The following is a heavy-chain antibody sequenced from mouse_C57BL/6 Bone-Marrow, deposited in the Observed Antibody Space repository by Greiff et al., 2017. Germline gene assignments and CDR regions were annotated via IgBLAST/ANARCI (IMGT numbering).Heavy chain of an antibody. Sequence: VKLMESGPGLVQPSQSLSITCTVSGFSLTSYGVHWVRQSPGKGLEWLGVIWSGGSTDYNAAYISRLSISKDNTKSQVFFKRTSLQADDTAIYYCARSLCGSGYVVDYWGQGTTLTVSS. CDR1: GFSLTSYG. V-gene: IGHV2-2*01. D-gene: IGHD3-2*02. CDR2: IWSGGST. J-gene: IGHJ2*01. CDR3: ARSLCGSGYVVDY.